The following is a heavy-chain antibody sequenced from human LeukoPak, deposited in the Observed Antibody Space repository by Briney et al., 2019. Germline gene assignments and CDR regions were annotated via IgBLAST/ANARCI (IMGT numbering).Heavy chain of an antibody. CDR1: GFTVSTNY. D-gene: IGHD2-2*01. Sequence: PGGSLRLSCAASGFTVSTNYMSWVRQAPGKGLEWVSVIYSGGSTYYADSAKGRFTISRDNSKNTLYLQMNSLRAEDTAVYYCARGGYCSSTSCYVDVIDYWGQGTLVTVSS. CDR3: ARGGYCSSTSCYVDVIDY. J-gene: IGHJ4*02. V-gene: IGHV3-66*01. CDR2: IYSGGST.